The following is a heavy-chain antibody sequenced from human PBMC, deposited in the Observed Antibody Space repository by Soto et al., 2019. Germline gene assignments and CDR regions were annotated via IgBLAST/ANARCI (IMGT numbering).Heavy chain of an antibody. V-gene: IGHV3-7*01. Sequence: GGSLRLSCAASGITFSNYWMTWVRQAPGKGLEWVANIKQDGSEKYYVDSVKGRFTISRDNAKNSLYLQMNSLRAEDTAVYYCARDQDDSSDAFDIWGPGTMVTVSS. D-gene: IGHD3-3*01. CDR1: GITFSNYW. J-gene: IGHJ3*02. CDR2: IKQDGSEK. CDR3: ARDQDDSSDAFDI.